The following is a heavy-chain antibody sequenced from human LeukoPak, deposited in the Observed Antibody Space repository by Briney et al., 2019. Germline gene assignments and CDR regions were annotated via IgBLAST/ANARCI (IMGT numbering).Heavy chain of an antibody. CDR3: ARPAAAAGTSAFAI. CDR1: GGSISSYY. CDR2: IYYNGST. D-gene: IGHD6-13*01. Sequence: SETLSLTCTVSGGSISSYYWSWLRQPPGKGLEWIGYIYYNGSTNYNPSLKSRVTISVDTSKNQFSLKLRYVTAADTAVYYCARPAAAAGTSAFAIWGQGTMVTVSS. V-gene: IGHV4-59*01. J-gene: IGHJ3*02.